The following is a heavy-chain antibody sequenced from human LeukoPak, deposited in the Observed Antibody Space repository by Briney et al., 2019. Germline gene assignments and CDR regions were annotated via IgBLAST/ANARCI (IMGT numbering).Heavy chain of an antibody. CDR3: ARGRYCSSTSCHYFDY. Sequence: GGSLRLSCAASGFTFSSYWMSWVRQAPGKGLEWVSNIKQDGSEKYYVDSVKGRFTISRDNAKNSLYLQMNSLRAEDTAVYYCARGRYCSSTSCHYFDYWGQGTLVTVSS. V-gene: IGHV3-7*01. CDR1: GFTFSSYW. CDR2: IKQDGSEK. D-gene: IGHD2-2*01. J-gene: IGHJ4*02.